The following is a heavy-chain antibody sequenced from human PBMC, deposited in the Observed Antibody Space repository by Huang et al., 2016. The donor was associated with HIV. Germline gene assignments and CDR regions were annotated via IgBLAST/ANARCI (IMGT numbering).Heavy chain of an antibody. CDR3: ARHMDCSSSSCLAGGHERGPFDM. D-gene: IGHD2-2*01. J-gene: IGHJ3*02. V-gene: IGHV4-39*01. Sequence: QLQLQESGPGLVKPSETLYLTCSVSGGSISSSSYYWGWIRQPPGKGLGWIGSCYYSGRPCYNPSRKSRVLISVNTSKKQFSLRLSSVTAADTSVYYCARHMDCSSSSCLAGGHERGPFDMWGQGTMVTVSS. CDR2: CYYSGRP. CDR1: GGSISSSSYY.